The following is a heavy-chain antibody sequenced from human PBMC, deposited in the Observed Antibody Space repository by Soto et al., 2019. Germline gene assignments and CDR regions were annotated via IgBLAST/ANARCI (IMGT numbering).Heavy chain of an antibody. Sequence: PSETLSLTCTVSGGSVSSGSYYWSWIRQPPGKGLEWIGYIYYSGSTNYNPSLKSRVTISVDTSKNQFSLKLSSVTAADTAVYYCARDPGEGYYYGMDVWGQGTTVTVSS. V-gene: IGHV4-61*01. CDR2: IYYSGST. D-gene: IGHD1-1*01. CDR3: ARDPGEGYYYGMDV. CDR1: GGSVSSGSYY. J-gene: IGHJ6*02.